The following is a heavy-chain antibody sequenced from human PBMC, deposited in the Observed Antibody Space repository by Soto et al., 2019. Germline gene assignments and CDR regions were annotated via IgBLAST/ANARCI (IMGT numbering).Heavy chain of an antibody. CDR1: GYSFSSNG. Sequence: QGQLAQSGPEVKMPGASVKVSCQASGYSFSSNGITWVRQAPGQGLEWLGRISGYNGNTKYADKIQGRVSMTTETSTNTAYLELWSLTSNDTAVYYCAGIYSLGWGNWFDPWGQGTLVTVSS. D-gene: IGHD6-19*01. CDR3: AGIYSLGWGNWFDP. CDR2: ISGYNGNT. V-gene: IGHV1-18*04. J-gene: IGHJ5*02.